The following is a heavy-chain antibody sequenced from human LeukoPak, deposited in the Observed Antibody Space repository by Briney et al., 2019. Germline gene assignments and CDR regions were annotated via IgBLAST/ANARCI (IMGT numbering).Heavy chain of an antibody. V-gene: IGHV1-69*13. CDR2: IIPIFGTA. CDR1: GGTFSSYA. Sequence: ASVKVSCKASGGTFSSYAISWVRQAPGQGLEWMGGIIPIFGTANYAQKFQGRVTITADESTSTAYMELSSLRSEDTAVYYCASPRAAADLTYWGQGTLVTVSP. CDR3: ASPRAAADLTY. D-gene: IGHD2-2*01. J-gene: IGHJ4*02.